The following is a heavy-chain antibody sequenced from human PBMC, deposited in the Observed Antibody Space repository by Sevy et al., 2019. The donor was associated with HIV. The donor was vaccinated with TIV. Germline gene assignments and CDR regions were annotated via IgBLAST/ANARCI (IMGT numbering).Heavy chain of an antibody. CDR2: IKQDGSEK. V-gene: IGHV3-7*01. D-gene: IGHD3-3*01. CDR1: GFTFSSYW. Sequence: GGSLRLSCAASGFTFSSYWMSWVRQAPGKGLEWVANIKQDGSEKYYVDSVKGRFNISRDNAKNSLSMQMNSLGAEDTAVYYCARESSAYDFWSGYHPYGMDVWGQGTTVTVSS. CDR3: ARESSAYDFWSGYHPYGMDV. J-gene: IGHJ6*02.